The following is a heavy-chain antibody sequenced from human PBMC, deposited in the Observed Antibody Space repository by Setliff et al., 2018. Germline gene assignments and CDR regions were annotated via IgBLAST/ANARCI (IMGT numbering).Heavy chain of an antibody. CDR2: IYHSGTT. V-gene: IGHV4-31*03. D-gene: IGHD5-18*01. J-gene: IGHJ6*03. CDR3: ARYSSPYYYMDV. CDR1: GGSITTGGYY. Sequence: LSLTCTVSGGSITTGGYYWSWIRQHPGEGLEWIGYIYHSGTTYYNPSLESRVRLSVDTSNSQFSLKLSSVTAADRAIYFCARYSSPYYYMDVWGTGIAVT.